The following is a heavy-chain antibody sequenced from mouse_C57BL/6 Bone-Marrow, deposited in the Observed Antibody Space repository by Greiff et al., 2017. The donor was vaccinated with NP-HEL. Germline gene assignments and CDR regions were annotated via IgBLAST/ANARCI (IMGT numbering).Heavy chain of an antibody. CDR1: GYTFTSYW. CDR3: ARDTTVVAPYGYFDV. Sequence: QVQLQQPGAELVKPGASVKLSCKASGYTFTSYWMHWVKQRLGRGLEWIGRIDPNSGGTKYNEKFKSKATLTVDKPSSTAYMQLSSLTSEDSAVYYCARDTTVVAPYGYFDVWGTGTTVTVSS. J-gene: IGHJ1*03. D-gene: IGHD1-1*01. V-gene: IGHV1-72*01. CDR2: IDPNSGGT.